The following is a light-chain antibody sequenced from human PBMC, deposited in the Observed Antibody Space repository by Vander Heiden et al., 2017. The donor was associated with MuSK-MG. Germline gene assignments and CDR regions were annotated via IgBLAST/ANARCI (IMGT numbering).Light chain of an antibody. CDR1: QDISNY. J-gene: IGKJ3*01. CDR2: DAS. CDR3: QQDDYVPFPT. V-gene: IGKV1-33*01. Sequence: IQMTQSPSSLSASVGDRVTITCQASQDISNYLNWYQQKPGKAPKLLIYDASNLETGVPSRFSGSGYGIDFTFTMSSRQPEDIASYYCQQDDYVPFPTFGPGTKVDIK.